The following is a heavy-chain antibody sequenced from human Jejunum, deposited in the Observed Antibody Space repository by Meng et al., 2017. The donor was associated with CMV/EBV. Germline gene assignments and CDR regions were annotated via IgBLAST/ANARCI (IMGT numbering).Heavy chain of an antibody. D-gene: IGHD3-16*01. J-gene: IGHJ6*02. Sequence: VSGGSMSNYYWSWIRQPPGKGLEWIGNIFYTGFANYNPSLKSRVTISLDTSKNQFSLRLSSVTAADTAVYYCARAGRGESVGMDVWGQGTTVTVSS. V-gene: IGHV4-59*01. CDR3: ARAGRGESVGMDV. CDR2: IFYTGFA. CDR1: GGSMSNYY.